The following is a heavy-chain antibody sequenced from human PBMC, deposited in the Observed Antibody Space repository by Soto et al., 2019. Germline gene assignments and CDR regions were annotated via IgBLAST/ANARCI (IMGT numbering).Heavy chain of an antibody. D-gene: IGHD4-17*01. Sequence: PGGSLRLSCAASGFTFSSNWMHWVCQAPGKGLVWVSRINSDGSITSYADSVKGQFTISRDNSKNMLHLQLNSLRPEDTAIYYCAKARERFGDYSDFDYWGQGTLVTVSS. CDR3: AKARERFGDYSDFDY. CDR1: GFTFSSNW. CDR2: INSDGSIT. V-gene: IGHV3-74*01. J-gene: IGHJ4*02.